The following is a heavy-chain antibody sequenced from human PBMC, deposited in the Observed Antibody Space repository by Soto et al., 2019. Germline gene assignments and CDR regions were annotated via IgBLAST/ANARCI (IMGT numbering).Heavy chain of an antibody. J-gene: IGHJ6*02. CDR3: ARVCGGDCHYGMDV. Sequence: QVQLQESGPGLVKPSQTLSLTCTVSGGSISSGGYYWSWIRQHPGKGLEWIGYIYYSGSTYYNPSLQSRVTITLDTSKNQFSLKLRSVTAADTAVYYCARVCGGDCHYGMDVWGQGTTVTVSS. D-gene: IGHD2-21*02. CDR1: GGSISSGGYY. CDR2: IYYSGST. V-gene: IGHV4-31*03.